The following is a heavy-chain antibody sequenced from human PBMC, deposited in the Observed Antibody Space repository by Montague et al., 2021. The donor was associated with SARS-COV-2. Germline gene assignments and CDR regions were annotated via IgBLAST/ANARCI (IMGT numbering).Heavy chain of an antibody. CDR1: GGSISSGSNY. Sequence: TLSLTCTVSGGSISSGSNYWSWIRQPAGKGLEWIGRIYARGSTNYNPSLESRVTISIDTSKNQFSLKLNSVTAADTAIYYCARDHNDFWGGYHSNCFDPWGQGTLVTVSS. V-gene: IGHV4-61*02. J-gene: IGHJ5*02. CDR3: ARDHNDFWGGYHSNCFDP. D-gene: IGHD3-3*01. CDR2: IYARGST.